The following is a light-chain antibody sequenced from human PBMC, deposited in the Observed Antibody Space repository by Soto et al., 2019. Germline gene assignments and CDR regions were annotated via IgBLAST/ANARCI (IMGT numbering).Light chain of an antibody. CDR2: GAS. Sequence: TLSLSPGERATLSCRASQSVSSSYLAWYQQKPGQAPRLLIYGASSKATGIPDRFSGSGSGTDFTITISRLEPEDFALYYCQQYRSLPTFGEEIKVDIK. V-gene: IGKV3-20*01. CDR1: QSVSSSY. J-gene: IGKJ4*01. CDR3: QQYRSLPT.